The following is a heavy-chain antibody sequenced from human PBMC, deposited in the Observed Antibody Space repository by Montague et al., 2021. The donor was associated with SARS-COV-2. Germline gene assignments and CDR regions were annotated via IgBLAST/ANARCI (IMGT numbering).Heavy chain of an antibody. Sequence: TLSLTCTVSGGSISSSSYYWAWIRQPPGQGLEFMGTIYYSGSTYYNPPLKGRASMSLDTTKNQFSLKLTSVTAADTAVYYCAIEQLLEDVEGLDVWGQGTLVTVSS. CDR2: IYYSGST. J-gene: IGHJ4*02. D-gene: IGHD6-19*01. CDR1: GGSISSSSYY. V-gene: IGHV4-39*07. CDR3: AIEQLLEDVEGLDV.